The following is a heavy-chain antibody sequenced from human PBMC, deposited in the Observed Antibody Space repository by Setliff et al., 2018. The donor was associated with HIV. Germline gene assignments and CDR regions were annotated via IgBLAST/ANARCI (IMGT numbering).Heavy chain of an antibody. CDR1: GFTFSSYA. CDR2: ISWNSGSI. Sequence: PGGSLRLSCAASGFTFSSYALHWVRQAPGKGLEWVSVISWNSGSIGYADSVKGRFTISRDNSKSTLYLQMNSLRAEDTAVYYCARDRAADGTMENYGMDVWGQGTTVTVSS. D-gene: IGHD6-13*01. CDR3: ARDRAADGTMENYGMDV. J-gene: IGHJ6*02. V-gene: IGHV3-9*01.